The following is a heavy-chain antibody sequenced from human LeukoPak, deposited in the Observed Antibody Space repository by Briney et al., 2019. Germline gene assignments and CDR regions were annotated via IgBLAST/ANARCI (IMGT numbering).Heavy chain of an antibody. D-gene: IGHD6-19*01. CDR1: GYTFTSYY. Sequence: ASVKVSCKASGYTFTSYYMHWVRQAPGQGLEWMGIINPSGGSASYAQKFQGRVTMTRDTSTSTVYVELSSLRSEDTAVYYCARPMGIAVAGTPSFAYYFDYWGQGTLVTVSS. CDR3: ARPMGIAVAGTPSFAYYFDY. CDR2: INPSGGSA. J-gene: IGHJ4*02. V-gene: IGHV1-46*01.